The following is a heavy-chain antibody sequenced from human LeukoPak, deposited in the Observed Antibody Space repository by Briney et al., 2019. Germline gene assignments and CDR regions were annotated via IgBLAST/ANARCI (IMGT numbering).Heavy chain of an antibody. V-gene: IGHV1-3*03. D-gene: IGHD3-10*01. CDR3: ARDRYYGSGSYYMDV. CDR1: GYTFTSYA. J-gene: IGHJ6*03. Sequence: GASVKVSCKASGYTFTSYAMHWVRQAPGQTLEWMGWINAGNGNTKYSQEFQGRVTITRDTSASTAYMELSSLRSEDMAVYYCARDRYYGSGSYYMDVWGKGTTVTVSS. CDR2: INAGNGNT.